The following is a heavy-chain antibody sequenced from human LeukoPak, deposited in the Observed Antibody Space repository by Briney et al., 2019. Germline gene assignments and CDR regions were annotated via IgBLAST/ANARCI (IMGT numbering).Heavy chain of an antibody. Sequence: PGGSLGLSCAASGFTFSDYYMSWIRQAPGKGLEWVSYISSSGSTIYYADSVKGRFTISRDNAKNSLYLQMNSLRAEDTAVYYCARGAGRYFDWLLSPDAFDIWGQGTMVTVSS. CDR1: GFTFSDYY. CDR3: ARGAGRYFDWLLSPDAFDI. J-gene: IGHJ3*02. V-gene: IGHV3-11*04. CDR2: ISSSGSTI. D-gene: IGHD3-9*01.